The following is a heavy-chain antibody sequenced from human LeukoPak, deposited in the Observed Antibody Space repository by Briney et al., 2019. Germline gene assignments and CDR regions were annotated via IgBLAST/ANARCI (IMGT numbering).Heavy chain of an antibody. CDR3: ARGFGITFGRVITIAFDI. D-gene: IGHD3-16*01. Sequence: GGSLRLSCAASGFTFRSYDMHWVRQPTGKGLEWVSGIGTAGDTYYPGSVKGRFTISRESAKNSLYLQMNSLRAGDTAVYYCARGFGITFGRVITIAFDIWGQGTMVTVSS. CDR1: GFTFRSYD. CDR2: IGTAGDT. V-gene: IGHV3-13*01. J-gene: IGHJ3*02.